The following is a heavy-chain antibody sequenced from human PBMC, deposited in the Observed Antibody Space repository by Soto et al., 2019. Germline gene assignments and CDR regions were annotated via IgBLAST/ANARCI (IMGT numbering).Heavy chain of an antibody. CDR1: GGTFSSYA. J-gene: IGHJ5*02. V-gene: IGHV1-69*06. D-gene: IGHD1-1*01. Sequence: RASVKVSCKASGGTFSSYAISWVRQAPGQGLEWMGGIIPIFGTANYAQKFQGRVTITADKSTSTAYMELSSLRSEDTAVYYCARDPRPSKLDPFVGSWFDPWGQGTLVTVS. CDR2: IIPIFGTA. CDR3: ARDPRPSKLDPFVGSWFDP.